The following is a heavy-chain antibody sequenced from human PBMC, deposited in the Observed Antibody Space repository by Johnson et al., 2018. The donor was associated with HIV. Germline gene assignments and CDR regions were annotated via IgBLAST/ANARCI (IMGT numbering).Heavy chain of an antibody. CDR2: ITGSGGNT. V-gene: IGHV3-23*04. D-gene: IGHD1-26*01. Sequence: VQLVESGGGLVQPGGSLRLSCAASGFAFSNYAMTWVRQAPGKGLEWVSSITGSGGNTYDADSVKGRFTISRDNAKNSLYLQMNSLRDEDTALYYCARAVRVGATTNSAFDFWGQGTMVTVSS. J-gene: IGHJ3*01. CDR1: GFAFSNYA. CDR3: ARAVRVGATTNSAFDF.